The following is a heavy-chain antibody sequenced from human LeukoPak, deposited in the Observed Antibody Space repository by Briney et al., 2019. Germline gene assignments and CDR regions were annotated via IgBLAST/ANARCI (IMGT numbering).Heavy chain of an antibody. CDR2: IYYSGST. V-gene: IGHV4-39*01. J-gene: IGHJ3*02. Sequence: PSETLSLTCTVSGGSISSSSYYWGWIRQPPGKGLEWIGSIYYSGSTYYNPSLKSRVTISVDTSKNQFSLKLSSVTAADTAVYYCARTFTTFGERRAFDIWGQGTMVTVSS. CDR3: ARTFTTFGERRAFDI. D-gene: IGHD3-10*02. CDR1: GGSISSSSYY.